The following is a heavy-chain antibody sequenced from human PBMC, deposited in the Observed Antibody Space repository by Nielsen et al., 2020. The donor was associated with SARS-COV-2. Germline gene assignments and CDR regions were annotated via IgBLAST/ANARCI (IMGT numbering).Heavy chain of an antibody. CDR3: ARLERWNNYYYMDV. Sequence: ASVKVSCKASGYTFTSYAMNWVRQAPGQGLEWMGWINTNTGNPTYAQGFTGQFVFSLDTSVSTAYLQISSLKAEDTAVYYCARLERWNNYYYMDVWGKGTTVTVSS. CDR2: INTNTGNP. V-gene: IGHV7-4-1*02. CDR1: GYTFTSYA. J-gene: IGHJ6*03. D-gene: IGHD5-24*01.